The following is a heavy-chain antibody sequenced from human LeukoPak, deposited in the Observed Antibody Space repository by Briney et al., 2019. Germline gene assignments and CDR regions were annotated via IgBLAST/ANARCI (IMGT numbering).Heavy chain of an antibody. CDR2: IWYDGSHK. CDR1: GFTFSSDG. V-gene: IGHV3-33*01. J-gene: IGHJ4*02. CDR3: AIRAAPDY. Sequence: GGSLRLSCAPSGFTFSSDGMPWVRQAPGKGLEWVAVIWYDGSHKYYADSEKGRFTISRDNSKNTLCLQMSSLRAEDTAVYYCAIRAAPDYWGQGTVVTVSS.